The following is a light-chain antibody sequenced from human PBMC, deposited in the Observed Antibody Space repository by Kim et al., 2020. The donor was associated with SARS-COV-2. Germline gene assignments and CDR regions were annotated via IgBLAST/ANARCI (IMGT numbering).Light chain of an antibody. CDR1: QNVDHW. V-gene: IGKV1-5*03. J-gene: IGKJ1*01. CDR3: QHYDAFPVT. CDR2: EAS. Sequence: ASVGDRVPIPCRASQNVDHWLAWYQQKSGRAPRLLIYEASSLQSGVSSRFSGSGSGTEFTLTISSLQPDDSATYYCQHYDAFPVTFGQGTKVDIK.